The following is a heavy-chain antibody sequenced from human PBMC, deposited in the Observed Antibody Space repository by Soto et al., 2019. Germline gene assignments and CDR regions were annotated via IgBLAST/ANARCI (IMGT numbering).Heavy chain of an antibody. D-gene: IGHD5-18*01. CDR2: ISAYNGNT. CDR1: GYTFTSYG. Sequence: QVQLVQSGAEVKKPGASVKVSCKASGYTFTSYGISWVRQAPGQGLEWMGWISAYNGNTNYAQKLQGRVTMTTDTSTSTAYMELRSLRSDDTAVYYCARDRGVQLWLGGYYYYYYGMDVWGQGTTVTVSS. CDR3: ARDRGVQLWLGGYYYYYYGMDV. V-gene: IGHV1-18*01. J-gene: IGHJ6*02.